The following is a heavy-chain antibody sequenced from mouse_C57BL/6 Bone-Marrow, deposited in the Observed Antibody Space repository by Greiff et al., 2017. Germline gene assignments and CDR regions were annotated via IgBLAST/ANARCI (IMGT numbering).Heavy chain of an antibody. CDR1: GYTFTDYE. CDR2: IDPETGGT. V-gene: IGHV1-15*01. CDR3: TREGVLYYSNYGAMDY. D-gene: IGHD2-5*01. Sequence: VQLQQSGAELVRPGASVTLSCKASGYTFTDYEMHWVKQTPVHGLEWIGAIDPETGGTAYNQKFKGKAKLTADKSSSPAYMELRSLTSEDSAVYYCTREGVLYYSNYGAMDYWGQGTSVTVSS. J-gene: IGHJ4*01.